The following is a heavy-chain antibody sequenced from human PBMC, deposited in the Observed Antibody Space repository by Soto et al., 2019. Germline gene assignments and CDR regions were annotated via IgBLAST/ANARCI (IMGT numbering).Heavy chain of an antibody. D-gene: IGHD3-10*01. V-gene: IGHV4-34*12. CDR1: GGSFSGYY. CDR2: ILHSGST. J-gene: IGHJ4*02. CDR3: ARVGGFGATTIDY. Sequence: SETLSLTCAVYGGSFSGYYWSWIRQPPGKGLEWIGEILHSGSTNYKPSLKSRVTISVDTSKNQFSLKLTSVTAADTAVYYCARVGGFGATTIDYWGQGTLVTVAS.